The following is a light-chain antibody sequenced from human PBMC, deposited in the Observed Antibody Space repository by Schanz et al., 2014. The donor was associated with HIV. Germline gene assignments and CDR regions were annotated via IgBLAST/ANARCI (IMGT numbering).Light chain of an antibody. J-gene: IGLJ1*01. V-gene: IGLV2-8*01. CDR1: SSDVGGYNY. CDR2: EVS. CDR3: CSYAGSYTYV. Sequence: QSALTQPPSASGSPGQSVTLSCTGTSSDVGGYNYVSWYQQHPGKAPKLMIYEVSKRPSGVPDRFSGSKSGNTASLTISGLQAEDEADYYCCSYAGSYTYVFGTGTKLTVL.